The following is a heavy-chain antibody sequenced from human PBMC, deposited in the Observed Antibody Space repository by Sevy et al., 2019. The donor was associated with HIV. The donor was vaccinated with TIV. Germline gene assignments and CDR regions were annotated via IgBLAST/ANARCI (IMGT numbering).Heavy chain of an antibody. J-gene: IGHJ4*02. CDR2: ISYDGINK. Sequence: GSLRLSCAASGFIFNTYAMHWVRQAPGKGLEWVAVISYDGINKYYADSVKGRFTISRDNSRNTLDLQMNSLRSEDTALYYCASTGYCTGGSCYSPFGYWGQGTLVTVSS. CDR3: ASTGYCTGGSCYSPFGY. D-gene: IGHD2-15*01. CDR1: GFIFNTYA. V-gene: IGHV3-30-3*01.